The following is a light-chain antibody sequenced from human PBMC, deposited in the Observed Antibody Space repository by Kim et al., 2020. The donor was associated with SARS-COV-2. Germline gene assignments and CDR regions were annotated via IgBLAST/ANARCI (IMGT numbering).Light chain of an antibody. Sequence: QSVLTQPASVSGSPGQSITISCTGTSSDIGAYNYVSWYQQHPDKAPKLMIYDVNKRPSGVSDRFSGSKSGNTASLTISGLQAEDEADYYCSSHTSSRTLVFGGGTQLTVL. CDR1: SSDIGAYNY. CDR2: DVN. CDR3: SSHTSSRTLV. V-gene: IGLV2-14*03. J-gene: IGLJ3*02.